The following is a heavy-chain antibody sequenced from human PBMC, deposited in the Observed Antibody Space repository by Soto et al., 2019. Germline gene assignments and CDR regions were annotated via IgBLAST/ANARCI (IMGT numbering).Heavy chain of an antibody. Sequence: GGSLRISSAASGLTFSSYAMHWVRQSPGKGLEWVAVISYDGSNKYYADSVKGRFTISRDNSKNTLYLQMNSLRAEDTAVYYCARYVGKARITIFGVVESGMDVWGQGTTVTVSS. CDR3: ARYVGKARITIFGVVESGMDV. CDR2: ISYDGSNK. CDR1: GLTFSSYA. D-gene: IGHD3-3*01. J-gene: IGHJ6*02. V-gene: IGHV3-30-3*01.